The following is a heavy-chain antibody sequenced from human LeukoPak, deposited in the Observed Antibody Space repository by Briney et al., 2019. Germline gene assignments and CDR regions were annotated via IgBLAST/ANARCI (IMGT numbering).Heavy chain of an antibody. Sequence: SETLSLTCTVSGGSISSGDYYWSWIRQPPGKGLEWIGYIYYSGSTNYNPSLKSRLTISVDTSKNQFSLKLASVTAADTAVYYCARDFGNGHPHDYWGQGALVTVYS. D-gene: IGHD3-3*01. V-gene: IGHV4-61*08. CDR2: IYYSGST. J-gene: IGHJ4*02. CDR1: GGSISSGDYY. CDR3: ARDFGNGHPHDY.